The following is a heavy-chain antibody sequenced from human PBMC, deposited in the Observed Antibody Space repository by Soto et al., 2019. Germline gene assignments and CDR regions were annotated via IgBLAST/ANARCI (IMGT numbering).Heavy chain of an antibody. D-gene: IGHD3-16*01. V-gene: IGHV1-3*01. CDR1: GYTFTSYA. J-gene: IGHJ6*02. Sequence: QVQLVQSGAEVKKPGASVKVSCKASGYTFTSYAMHWVRQAPGQRLEWMGWINACNGNRKYSQKFQGRVTITRDTSARTADMELSSLRHEDTAVYCCARGGLALMDVWGQGTTGTVSS. CDR2: INACNGNR. CDR3: ARGGLALMDV.